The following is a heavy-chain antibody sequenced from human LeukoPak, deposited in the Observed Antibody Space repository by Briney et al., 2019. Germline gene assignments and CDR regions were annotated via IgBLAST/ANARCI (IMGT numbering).Heavy chain of an antibody. Sequence: GGSLRLPCAASGFXFSSYGIHWVRQAPGKGLEWVAVISYDGRQTYYADSVKGRFTISRDNSKSTVYLQMNSLTTDDTAVYSCAKDFNTVTTLDSWGQGTLVTVSS. V-gene: IGHV3-30*18. J-gene: IGHJ4*02. CDR2: ISYDGRQT. D-gene: IGHD4-17*01. CDR1: GFXFSSYG. CDR3: AKDFNTVTTLDS.